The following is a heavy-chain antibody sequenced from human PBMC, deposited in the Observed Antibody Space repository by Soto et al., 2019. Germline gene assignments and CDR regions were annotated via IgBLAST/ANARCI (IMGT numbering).Heavy chain of an antibody. Sequence: QVKLVQSGAEVKKPGSSVKVSCKASGGTFNSYVISWVRQAPGQGLQCMGGIIPMSGKANYARKFQGRVTITADESRSTVYRELSRLRSEDTAVYYCAIGWNDFPNWGQGTLVTVSS. D-gene: IGHD1-1*01. J-gene: IGHJ4*02. V-gene: IGHV1-69*01. CDR2: IIPMSGKA. CDR1: GGTFNSYV. CDR3: AIGWNDFPN.